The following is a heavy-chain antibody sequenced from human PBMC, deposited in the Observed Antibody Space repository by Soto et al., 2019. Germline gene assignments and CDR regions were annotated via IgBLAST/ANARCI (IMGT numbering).Heavy chain of an antibody. Sequence: ASVKVSCKASGFTFTSSAVQWVRQARGQRLEGIGWIVVGSGNTNYAQKFQERVTITRDMSTSTAYMELSSLRSEDTAVYYCAAGLNGEQLVDYWGQGTLDTGSS. CDR2: IVVGSGNT. V-gene: IGHV1-58*01. J-gene: IGHJ4*02. CDR1: GFTFTSSA. CDR3: AAGLNGEQLVDY. D-gene: IGHD6-6*01.